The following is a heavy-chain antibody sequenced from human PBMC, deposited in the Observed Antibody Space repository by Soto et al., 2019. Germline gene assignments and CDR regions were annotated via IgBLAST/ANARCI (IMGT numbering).Heavy chain of an antibody. V-gene: IGHV3-30-3*01. CDR3: ARAMPGMDV. CDR1: GFTLSDFP. Sequence: QAQLAESGGGVVQPGRSLRLSCAASGFTLSDFPMHWVRQAPGKGLEWVALISNDGGYQHYGDSVRGRFTITRDNSKHMLSLQMTSLRLENTAVYYCARAMPGMDVWGQGTTVTVSS. D-gene: IGHD2-2*01. CDR2: ISNDGGYQ. J-gene: IGHJ6*02.